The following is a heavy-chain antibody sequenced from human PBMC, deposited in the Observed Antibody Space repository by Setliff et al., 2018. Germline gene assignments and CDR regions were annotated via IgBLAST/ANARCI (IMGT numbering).Heavy chain of an antibody. Sequence: PSETLSLTCTVSGGSVSSRNYYWGWIRQPPGKGLEWIGSIYYSGSTYYNPSLKSRVTIPVDTSKNQFSLKLSSVTAADTAVYYCASTPDGDLYYNFWSGYYLTLDYWGQGTLVTVSS. J-gene: IGHJ4*02. CDR1: GGSVSSRNYY. CDR3: ASTPDGDLYYNFWSGYYLTLDY. CDR2: IYYSGST. D-gene: IGHD3-3*01. V-gene: IGHV4-39*07.